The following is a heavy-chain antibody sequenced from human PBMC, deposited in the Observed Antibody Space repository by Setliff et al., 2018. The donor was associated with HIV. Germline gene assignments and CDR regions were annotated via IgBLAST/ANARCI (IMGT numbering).Heavy chain of an antibody. CDR3: ARKGKYYYDSSGYSN. Sequence: SETLSLTCSVSGGSISSSSDYWGRIRQPPGKGLEWIGSIYYSGSIYYNPSLKSRVTISVDTPNNHFSLRLSSVTAADTALYYCARKGKYYYDSSGYSNWGQGTLVTVSS. J-gene: IGHJ4*02. CDR1: GGSISSSSDY. V-gene: IGHV4-39*02. CDR2: IYYSGSI. D-gene: IGHD3-22*01.